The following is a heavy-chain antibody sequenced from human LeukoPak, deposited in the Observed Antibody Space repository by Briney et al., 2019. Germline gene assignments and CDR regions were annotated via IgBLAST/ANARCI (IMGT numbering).Heavy chain of an antibody. Sequence: SETLSLTCTVSGYSIRTSHYWGWIRQSPGKGLEWIGNIYRSGTTYYNPSLKSRVTMSVDTSKNQFSLKLSSVTAADTAVYYCARHPDYIWASHDYWGQGALVTVSS. V-gene: IGHV4-38-2*02. CDR1: GYSIRTSHY. J-gene: IGHJ4*02. CDR3: ARHPDYIWASHDY. D-gene: IGHD3-10*01. CDR2: IYRSGTT.